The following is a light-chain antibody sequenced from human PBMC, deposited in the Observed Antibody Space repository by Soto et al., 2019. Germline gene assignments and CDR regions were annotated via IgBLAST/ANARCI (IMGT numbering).Light chain of an antibody. V-gene: IGKV3-20*01. J-gene: IGKJ5*01. CDR1: QSVDNSN. CDR3: QQYGSSPRT. Sequence: DIVLTQSPGTLSLSPGERATLSCRASQSVDNSNLAWYQQKLGRAPRLLISGASTRATGIPDRFSGSGSETDFTLTIARLEPEDFAAYYCQQYGSSPRTFGQGTRLEIK. CDR2: GAS.